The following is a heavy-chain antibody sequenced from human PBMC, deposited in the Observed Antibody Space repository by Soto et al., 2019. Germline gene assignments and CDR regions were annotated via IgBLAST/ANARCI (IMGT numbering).Heavy chain of an antibody. V-gene: IGHV4-34*01. Sequence: SETLSLTCAVYGGSFSGYYWSWIRQPPGKGLEWIGEINHSGSTNYNPSLKSRVTISVDTSKNQFSLKLSSVTAADTAVYYCARPNGIAFDLWGQGTMVTVSS. CDR2: INHSGST. D-gene: IGHD7-27*01. CDR1: GGSFSGYY. CDR3: ARPNGIAFDL. J-gene: IGHJ3*01.